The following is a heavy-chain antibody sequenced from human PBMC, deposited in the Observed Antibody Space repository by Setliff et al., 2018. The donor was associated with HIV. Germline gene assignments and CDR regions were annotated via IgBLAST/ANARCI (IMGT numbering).Heavy chain of an antibody. Sequence: ASVKVSCKASGYTFTNYAIQWVRQAPGQGLEWMGWINAGNGSTKYSQKFQGRVTITRDTFASTAYMELSSLRSEGTAVYYCARPDSRWYARGRDPLYGMDVWGQGTTVTVSS. D-gene: IGHD6-13*01. V-gene: IGHV1-3*01. J-gene: IGHJ6*02. CDR1: GYTFTNYA. CDR3: ARPDSRWYARGRDPLYGMDV. CDR2: INAGNGST.